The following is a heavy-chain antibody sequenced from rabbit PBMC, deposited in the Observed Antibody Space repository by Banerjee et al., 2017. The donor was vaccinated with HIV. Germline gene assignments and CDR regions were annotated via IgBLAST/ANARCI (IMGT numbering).Heavy chain of an antibody. Sequence: QEQLEESGGDLVKPGASLTLTCKASGFSLSSYDMYWVRQAPGKGLEWIAYIYTGDGNTDYASWAKGRFTISKTSSTTVTLQMTSLTAADTATYFCARFPTDENYDVPLWGQGTLVTVS. CDR2: IYTGDGNT. CDR3: ARFPTDENYDVPL. V-gene: IGHV1S45*01. CDR1: GFSLSSYD. D-gene: IGHD3-3*01. J-gene: IGHJ4*01.